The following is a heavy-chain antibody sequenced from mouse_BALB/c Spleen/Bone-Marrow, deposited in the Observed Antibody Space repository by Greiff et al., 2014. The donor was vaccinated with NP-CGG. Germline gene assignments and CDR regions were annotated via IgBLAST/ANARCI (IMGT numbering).Heavy chain of an antibody. CDR1: GYTFTSYW. D-gene: IGHD2-1*01. Sequence: QVQLQQSGAELVKPGASVKMSCKASGYTFTSYWMHWVEQRPGQGLEWIGVIDPSDSYTSYNQKFKGKATLTVDTSSSTAYMQLSSLTSEDSAVYYCTRSRDYGNWFAYWGQGTLVTVSA. CDR2: IDPSDSYT. V-gene: IGHV1S127*01. J-gene: IGHJ3*01. CDR3: TRSRDYGNWFAY.